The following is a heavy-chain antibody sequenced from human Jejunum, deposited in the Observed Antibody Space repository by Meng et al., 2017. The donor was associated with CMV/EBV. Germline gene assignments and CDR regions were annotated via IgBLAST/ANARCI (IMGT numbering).Heavy chain of an antibody. Sequence: NSGSYYWTWIRQPPGKGLEWIGYIYYSGSTNFTPSLKSRVTVSLDTSKNQFSLKLKSVTAADTAVYYCARAGRYCSSTSCSNWYFDLWGRGTLATVSS. CDR3: ARAGRYCSSTSCSNWYFDL. D-gene: IGHD2-2*01. CDR2: IYYSGST. CDR1: NSGSYY. J-gene: IGHJ2*01. V-gene: IGHV4-61*01.